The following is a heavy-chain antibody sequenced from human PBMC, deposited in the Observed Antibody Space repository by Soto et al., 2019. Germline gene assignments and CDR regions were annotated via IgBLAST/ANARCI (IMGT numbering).Heavy chain of an antibody. V-gene: IGHV1-18*01. CDR3: ARKGCIGDCYRFDH. CDR1: GYTFNTFG. J-gene: IGHJ4*02. D-gene: IGHD2-21*02. Sequence: ASVKVSCKASGYTFNTFGISWVRQAPGQGLEWMGWINTNNGNTNYAQKFQGRVSMTKDTSTGTAYMELTSLRSDDTAVYYCARKGCIGDCYRFDHWGQGSLVTAPQ. CDR2: INTNNGNT.